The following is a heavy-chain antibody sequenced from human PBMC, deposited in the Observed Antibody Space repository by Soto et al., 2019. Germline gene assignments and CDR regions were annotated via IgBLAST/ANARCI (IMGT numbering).Heavy chain of an antibody. CDR3: AKATATGGGAFDI. J-gene: IGHJ3*02. D-gene: IGHD2-8*02. CDR1: GFTCSSYD. V-gene: IGHV3-23*01. Sequence: EVQMLESGGGLVQPGGSLSLSCAGSGFTCSSYDMSWVRQAPGKGLEWVSTILVAGSTHYPDSVKGRFAISRDISKNTVFLQMNSLTAGDTAVYYCAKATATGGGAFDICGQGTVVTVSS. CDR2: ILVAGST.